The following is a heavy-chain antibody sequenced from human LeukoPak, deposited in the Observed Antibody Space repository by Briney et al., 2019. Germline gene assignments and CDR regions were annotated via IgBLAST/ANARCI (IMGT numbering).Heavy chain of an antibody. CDR3: ARDRSSSWYSGYYYYMDV. J-gene: IGHJ6*03. CDR2: INSDGSST. Sequence: GGSLRLSCAASGFTFDDYGMSWVRQAPGKGLVWVSRINSDGSSTSYADSVKGRFTISRDNAKNTLYLQMNSLRAEDTAVYYCARDRSSSWYSGYYYYMDVWGKGTTVTVSS. D-gene: IGHD6-13*01. V-gene: IGHV3-74*01. CDR1: GFTFDDYG.